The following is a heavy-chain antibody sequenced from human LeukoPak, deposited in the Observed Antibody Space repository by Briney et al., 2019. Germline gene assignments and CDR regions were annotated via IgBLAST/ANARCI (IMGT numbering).Heavy chain of an antibody. CDR3: ARDLRNYVY. CDR1: GGSLTNYY. Sequence: PSETLSLTCTVSGGSLTNYYWSWIRQPPGKGLESIGYIYYSGSTNYNPSLKSRVTISVDTSKNQFSLKLSSVTAADTAVYYCARDLRNYVYWGQGTLVTVSS. CDR2: IYYSGST. V-gene: IGHV4-59*01. D-gene: IGHD3-16*01. J-gene: IGHJ4*02.